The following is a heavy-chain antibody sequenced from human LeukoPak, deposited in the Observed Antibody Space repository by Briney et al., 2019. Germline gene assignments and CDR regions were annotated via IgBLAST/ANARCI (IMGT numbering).Heavy chain of an antibody. D-gene: IGHD6-13*01. J-gene: IGHJ1*01. Sequence: ASVKVSCKASGYTFSGYYMHWVRQAPGQGLEWMGWINPNSGGTNYAQKFQGRVTMTRDTSISTAYMELSRLRSYDTAVYYCARGYPLSTTAAGTYFQHWGQGTLVTVSS. CDR1: GYTFSGYY. CDR2: INPNSGGT. CDR3: ARGYPLSTTAAGTYFQH. V-gene: IGHV1-2*02.